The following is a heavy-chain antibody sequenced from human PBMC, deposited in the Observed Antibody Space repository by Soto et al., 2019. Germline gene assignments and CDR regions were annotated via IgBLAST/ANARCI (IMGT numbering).Heavy chain of an antibody. Sequence: QVQLVQSGAEVKKPGSSVKVSCKASGGTFSSYAISWVRQAPGQGLEWMGGFIPMFNRPHSARKLQGRVTITTDEATSPAYMDLSSLRSEDTAVYYCARGQFHHVSNYYYALDVWGQGTTVTVSS. CDR2: FIPMFNRP. J-gene: IGHJ6*02. CDR1: GGTFSSYA. V-gene: IGHV1-69*01. CDR3: ARGQFHHVSNYYYALDV. D-gene: IGHD3-10*02.